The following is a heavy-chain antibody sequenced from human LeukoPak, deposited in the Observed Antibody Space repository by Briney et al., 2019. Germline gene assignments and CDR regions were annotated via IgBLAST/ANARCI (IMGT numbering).Heavy chain of an antibody. J-gene: IGHJ4*02. CDR1: GYSFTSYW. V-gene: IGHV5-51*01. CDR2: IYPGDSDT. CDR3: ATFPDIYGFGY. Sequence: GESLKISCKGSGYSFTSYWIGWVRQMPGKGLEWMGIIYPGDSDTRYSPSFEGQVTISADKSISTAYLQSSSLKASGTAMYYCATFPDIYGFGYWGQGTLVTVSS. D-gene: IGHD2/OR15-2a*01.